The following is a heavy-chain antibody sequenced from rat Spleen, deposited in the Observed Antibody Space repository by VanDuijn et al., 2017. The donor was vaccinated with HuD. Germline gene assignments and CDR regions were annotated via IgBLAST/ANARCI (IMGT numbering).Heavy chain of an antibody. CDR2: MRYDGDT. CDR3: ARSLYSSPLFDH. Sequence: QVQLKESGPGLVQPSQTLSLTCTVSGFSLTGNNFHWVRQPPGKGLEWMGRMRYDGDTSYNSALKSRLSISRDTSKNQVFLEMGSLQSDDTAIYYCARSLYSSPLFDHWGQGVMVTVSS. D-gene: IGHD1-2*01. J-gene: IGHJ2*01. V-gene: IGHV2-63*01. CDR1: GFSLTGNN.